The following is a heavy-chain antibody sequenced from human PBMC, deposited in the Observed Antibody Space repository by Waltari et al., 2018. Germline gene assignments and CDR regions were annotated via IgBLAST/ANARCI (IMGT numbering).Heavy chain of an antibody. D-gene: IGHD3-10*01. CDR1: GSTSSSYS. J-gene: IGHJ4*02. CDR3: ARDGSGY. CDR2: ISSSSSYI. V-gene: IGHV3-21*01. Sequence: EVQLVESGGGLGKPGAPLRLACAASGSTSSSYSMNLFHQAPGKGLEWVSSISSSSSYIYYADSVKGRFTISRDNAKNSLYLQMNSLRAEDTAVYYCARDGSGYWGQGTLVTVSS.